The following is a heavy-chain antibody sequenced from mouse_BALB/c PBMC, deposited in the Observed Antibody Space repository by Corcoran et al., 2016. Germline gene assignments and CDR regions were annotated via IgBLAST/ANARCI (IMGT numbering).Heavy chain of an antibody. CDR3: ARRWLPWYFDV. CDR2: INTYTGEP. J-gene: IGHJ1*01. V-gene: IGHV9-3-1*01. D-gene: IGHD2-3*01. CDR1: GYTFTNYG. Sequence: QIQLVQSGPELKKPGETVKISCKASGYTFTNYGMNWVKQAPGKGLKWMGWINTYTGEPTYADDFKGRFAFSLETSASTAYLQINNLKNEDTATYFCARRWLPWYFDVWGAGTTVTVSS.